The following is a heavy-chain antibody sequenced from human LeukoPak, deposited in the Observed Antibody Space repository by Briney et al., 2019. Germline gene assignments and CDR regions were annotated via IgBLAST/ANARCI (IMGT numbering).Heavy chain of an antibody. CDR2: ISYDGSNK. CDR1: GVTFSSYA. D-gene: IGHD6-19*01. V-gene: IGHV3-30*04. Sequence: GGSLRLSCAASGVTFSSYAMRWVREAPGKGLEWVAVISYDGSNKYYADSVKGRFTISRDNSKNTLYLQMNSLRAEDTAVYYCARRSASGWYFLDYWGQGTLVTVSS. CDR3: ARRSASGWYFLDY. J-gene: IGHJ4*02.